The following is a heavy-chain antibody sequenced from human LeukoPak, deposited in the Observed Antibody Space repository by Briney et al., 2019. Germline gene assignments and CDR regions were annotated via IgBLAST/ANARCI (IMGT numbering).Heavy chain of an antibody. CDR1: GFTFSSYA. CDR2: ISSNGGST. Sequence: GGSLRLSYAASGFTFSSYAMHWVRQAPGKGLEYVSAISSNGGSTYYANSVKGRFTISRDNSKNTLYLQMGSLRAEDMAVYYCARVGRPEYYDFWSGYWYYFDYWGQGTLVTVSS. V-gene: IGHV3-64*01. D-gene: IGHD3-3*01. CDR3: ARVGRPEYYDFWSGYWYYFDY. J-gene: IGHJ4*02.